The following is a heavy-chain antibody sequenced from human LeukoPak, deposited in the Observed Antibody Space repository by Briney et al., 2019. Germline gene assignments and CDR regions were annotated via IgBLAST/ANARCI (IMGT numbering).Heavy chain of an antibody. CDR1: GFTFSSYW. CDR3: ARVGYRYYYYGMDV. J-gene: IGHJ6*04. Sequence: GGSLRLSCAASGFTFSSYWMSWVRQAPGKGLEWVANIKQDGSEKYYVDSVEGRFTISRDIAKNSLYLQMNSLRAEDTAVYYCARVGYRYYYYGMDVWGKGTTVTVSS. V-gene: IGHV3-7*03. D-gene: IGHD1-1*01. CDR2: IKQDGSEK.